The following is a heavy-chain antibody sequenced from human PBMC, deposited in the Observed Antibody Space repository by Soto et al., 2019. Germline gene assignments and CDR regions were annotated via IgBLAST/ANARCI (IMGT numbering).Heavy chain of an antibody. D-gene: IGHD2-2*01. J-gene: IGHJ6*02. CDR3: AREAVVVPPRPLYGMDV. CDR1: GFTFSSYA. V-gene: IGHV3-30-3*01. CDR2: ISYDGSNK. Sequence: GGSLRLSCAASGFTFSSYAMHWVRQAPGKGLEWVAVISYDGSNKYYADSVKGRFTISRDNSKNTLYLQMNSLRAEDTAVYYCAREAVVVPPRPLYGMDVWGQGTTVTSP.